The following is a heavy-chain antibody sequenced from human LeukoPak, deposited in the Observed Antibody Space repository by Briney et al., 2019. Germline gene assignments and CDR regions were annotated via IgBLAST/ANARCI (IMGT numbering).Heavy chain of an antibody. CDR2: MNQDGSEK. CDR3: ARGAYTYVY. D-gene: IGHD5-18*01. V-gene: IGHV3-7*05. J-gene: IGHJ4*02. Sequence: PGGSLRLSCAASGFTFSSYWMSWVRQAPGKGLEWVANMNQDGSEKYYVDSVKGRFTISRDNAKNSLYLQMNSLRAGDTAAYYCARGAYTYVYWGQGTLVTVSS. CDR1: GFTFSSYW.